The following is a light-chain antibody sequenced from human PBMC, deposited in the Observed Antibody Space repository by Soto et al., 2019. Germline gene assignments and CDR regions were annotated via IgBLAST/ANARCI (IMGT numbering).Light chain of an antibody. CDR1: SSDVGGYNY. J-gene: IGLJ3*02. Sequence: QSALNQPASVSGSPGQSITISCTGTSSDVGGYNYVSWYQQHPGKAPKVMIYDVSNRPSGVSNRFSGSKSGNTASLTISGLQAEDEADYYCSSYTITSTLVLGGGTKVTVL. V-gene: IGLV2-14*01. CDR2: DVS. CDR3: SSYTITSTLV.